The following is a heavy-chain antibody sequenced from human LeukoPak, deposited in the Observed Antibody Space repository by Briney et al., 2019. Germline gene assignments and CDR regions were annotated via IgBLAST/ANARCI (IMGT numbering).Heavy chain of an antibody. D-gene: IGHD5-18*01. CDR3: ARGSRLWPY. CDR1: GGSFSGYY. CDR2: INHSGST. J-gene: IGHJ4*02. V-gene: IGHV4-34*01. Sequence: SETLSLTCAVYGGSFSGYYWSWIRQPPGRGLEWIGEINHSGSTNYNPSLKSRVTISVDTSKNQFSLKLSSVTAADTAVYYCARGSRLWPYWGQGTLATVSS.